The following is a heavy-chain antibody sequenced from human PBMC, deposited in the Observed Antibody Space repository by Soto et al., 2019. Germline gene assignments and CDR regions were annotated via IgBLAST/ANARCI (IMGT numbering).Heavy chain of an antibody. D-gene: IGHD1-26*01. J-gene: IGHJ5*02. CDR1: GDTVNSYV. Sequence: QVQLVQSGAEVKTPGSSVEVSCKAAGDTVNSYVVSWVRQAPGQGLEWMGGIIFIFGAPNYAQKFQGRVTITADKSTNTAYMKLSGLRSDDTALYYCARHREIYNWLDPWGQGTLVTVSS. CDR3: ARHREIYNWLDP. V-gene: IGHV1-69*06. CDR2: IIFIFGAP.